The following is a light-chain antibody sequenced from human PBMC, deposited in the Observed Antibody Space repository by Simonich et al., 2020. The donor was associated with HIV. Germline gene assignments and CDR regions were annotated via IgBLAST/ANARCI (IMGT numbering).Light chain of an antibody. J-gene: IGLJ2*01. CDR3: GTWDSSLSAVL. V-gene: IGLV1-51*01. CDR2: DNN. CDR1: SSNIGNTY. Sequence: QSVLTQPPSVSAAPGQKVTISCSGSSSNIGNTYVSWYQQLPGTAPKLLIYDNNKRPSVIPDLFSASKSGTSATLGITGLQTGDEADYYCGTWDSSLSAVLFGGGTKLTVL.